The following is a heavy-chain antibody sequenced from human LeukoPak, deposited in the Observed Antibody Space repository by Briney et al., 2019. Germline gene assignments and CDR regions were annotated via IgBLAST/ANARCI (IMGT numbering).Heavy chain of an antibody. Sequence: GGSLRLSCEASGLTFSSDGMSWVRQAPGKGLQWVSAITGGGGTTYYADSVKGRFTISRDNSKNMLYLQMNRLRAEDTAVYYCAKMQGYFDYWGQGTLVPVSS. CDR3: AKMQGYFDY. J-gene: IGHJ4*02. CDR2: ITGGGGTT. CDR1: GLTFSSDG. V-gene: IGHV3-23*01.